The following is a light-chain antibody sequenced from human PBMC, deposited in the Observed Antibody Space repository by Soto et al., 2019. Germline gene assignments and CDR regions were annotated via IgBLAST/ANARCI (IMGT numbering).Light chain of an antibody. CDR3: QVWDSSSDRDVV. V-gene: IGLV3-21*04. Sequence: SYELTQPPSVSVAPGKTARITCGGNNIGSKSVHWYQQKPGQAPVLVIYYDSDRPSGLPERFSGSNSRNTATLTISRVEAGDEADYYCQVWDSSSDRDVVFGGGTKLTVL. CDR2: YDS. J-gene: IGLJ2*01. CDR1: NIGSKS.